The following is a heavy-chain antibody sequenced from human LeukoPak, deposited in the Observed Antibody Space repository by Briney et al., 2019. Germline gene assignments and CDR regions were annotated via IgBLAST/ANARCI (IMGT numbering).Heavy chain of an antibody. D-gene: IGHD3-9*01. V-gene: IGHV3-23*01. J-gene: IGHJ4*02. CDR3: AKWGDYDVLTGYYVSDY. Sequence: GGSLRLSCAASGFTFSNYAMSWVRQAPRKGLEWVSAITGSGGNTYYADSVKGRCTISRDNSKNPVFLQMNSLRAEDTAVYYCAKWGDYDVLTGYYVSDYWGQGTLVTVSS. CDR2: ITGSGGNT. CDR1: GFTFSNYA.